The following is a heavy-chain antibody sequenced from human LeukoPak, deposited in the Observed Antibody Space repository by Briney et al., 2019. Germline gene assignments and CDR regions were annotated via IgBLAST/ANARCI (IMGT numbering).Heavy chain of an antibody. CDR3: ARHVRRTSHRYFDY. J-gene: IGHJ4*02. CDR2: ISYSGST. V-gene: IGHV4-59*08. Sequence: SETLSLTCTVSGGSISNYYWSWIRQAPGKGLEWIGYISYSGSTNYNPSLKSRVTISLDTSKNQYSLKLSSVTAADTAVYHCARHVRRTSHRYFDYWGQGTPVTVSS. CDR1: GGSISNYY.